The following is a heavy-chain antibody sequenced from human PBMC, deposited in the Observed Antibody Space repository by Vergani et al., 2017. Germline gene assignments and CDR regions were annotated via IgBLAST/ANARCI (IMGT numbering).Heavy chain of an antibody. CDR2: LIPIFGTT. V-gene: IGHV1-69*13. Sequence: QVQLVQSGAEVKKPGSSVKVSCKASGGTFSTYAISWVRQAPGQGLEWMGRLIPIFGTTNYAQTFQGRVTITADESTSTAYMELSSLRSEDTAVYYCARDRRYCSGGSCYLDYWGQGTLITVSS. CDR1: GGTFSTYA. CDR3: ARDRRYCSGGSCYLDY. J-gene: IGHJ4*02. D-gene: IGHD2-15*01.